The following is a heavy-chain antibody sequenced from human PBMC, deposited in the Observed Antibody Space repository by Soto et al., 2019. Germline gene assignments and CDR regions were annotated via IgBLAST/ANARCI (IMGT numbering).Heavy chain of an antibody. J-gene: IGHJ4*02. CDR2: ISSSSSTI. V-gene: IGHV3-48*01. CDR3: ARDLSGSYGSAFDY. CDR1: GFTFSSYS. Sequence: GSLRLSCAASGFTFSSYSMNWVRQAPGKGLEWVSYISSSSSTIYYADSVKGRFTISRDNAKISLYLQMNSLRAEDTAAYYCARDLSGSYGSAFDYWGQGTLVTVSS. D-gene: IGHD1-26*01.